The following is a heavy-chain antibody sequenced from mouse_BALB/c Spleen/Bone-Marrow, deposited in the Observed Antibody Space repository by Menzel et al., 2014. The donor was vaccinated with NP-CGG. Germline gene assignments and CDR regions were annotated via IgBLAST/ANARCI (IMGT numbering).Heavy chain of an antibody. CDR1: GFSLTSYG. J-gene: IGHJ4*01. Sequence: VQLQESGPGLVQPSQSLSITCTVSGFSLTSYGVHWVRQSPGKGLEWLGVIWSGGSTDYNAAFISRLSISKDNSKSQVFFKMNSLQADDTAIYYCARSEGLREDYAMDYWGQGTSVTVSS. CDR2: IWSGGST. V-gene: IGHV2-4-1*01. D-gene: IGHD2-4*01. CDR3: ARSEGLREDYAMDY.